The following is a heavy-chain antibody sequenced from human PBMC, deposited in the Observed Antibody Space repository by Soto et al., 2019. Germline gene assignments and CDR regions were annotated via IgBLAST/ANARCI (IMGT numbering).Heavy chain of an antibody. Sequence: GGSLSLSCAASGFTFSSYEINWVRQAPGKGLEWISHISSSGSTIYYADSVKGRFTLSRDNAKNSLYLQMNSLTAEDTAIYYCANWLDPWGEGTMVTVSS. J-gene: IGHJ5*02. CDR2: ISSSGSTI. CDR3: ANWLDP. CDR1: GFTFSSYE. V-gene: IGHV3-48*03.